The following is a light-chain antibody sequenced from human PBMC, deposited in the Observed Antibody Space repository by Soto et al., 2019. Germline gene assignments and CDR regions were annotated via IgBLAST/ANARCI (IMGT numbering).Light chain of an antibody. Sequence: EIVLTQSPGTLSLFLGERATLSCRASQSVSSSYLAWYQQKPGQAPRLLIYGASSRATGIPDRFSGSGSGTDFILTISRLEPEDFAVYYCQQYGSSPPLTFGGGTKVEIK. CDR3: QQYGSSPPLT. J-gene: IGKJ4*01. CDR2: GAS. CDR1: QSVSSSY. V-gene: IGKV3-20*01.